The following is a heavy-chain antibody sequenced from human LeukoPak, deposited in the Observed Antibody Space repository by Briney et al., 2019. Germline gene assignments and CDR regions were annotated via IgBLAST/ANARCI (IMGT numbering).Heavy chain of an antibody. CDR2: IYHSGST. CDR3: ARDRGYSGSYFDY. J-gene: IGHJ4*02. D-gene: IGHD1-26*01. Sequence: SETLSRTCTVSGYSISSGYYWGWIRQPPGKGLEWIGSIYHSGSTYYNPSLKSRVTISVDTSKKQFSLKLSSVTAADTAVYYCARDRGYSGSYFDYWGQGTLVTVSS. V-gene: IGHV4-38-2*02. CDR1: GYSISSGYY.